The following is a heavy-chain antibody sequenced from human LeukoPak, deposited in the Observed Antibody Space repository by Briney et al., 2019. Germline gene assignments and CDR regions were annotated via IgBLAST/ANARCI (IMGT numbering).Heavy chain of an antibody. D-gene: IGHD3-3*01. CDR2: INPSGGST. CDR1: GYTFTRYY. V-gene: IGHV1-46*01. J-gene: IGHJ4*02. CDR3: AIGPTYYDFWSGYYPY. Sequence: ASVKVSCKASGYTFTRYYMHWVRQAPGQGLEWMGIINPSGGSTSYAQKFQGRVTMTRDMSTSTVYMELSSLRSEDTAVYYCAIGPTYYDFWSGYYPYWGQGTLVTVSS.